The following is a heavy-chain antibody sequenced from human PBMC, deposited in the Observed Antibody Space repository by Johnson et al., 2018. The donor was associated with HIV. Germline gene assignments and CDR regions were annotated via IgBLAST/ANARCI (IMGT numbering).Heavy chain of an antibody. CDR2: INWNGGSN. Sequence: VQLVESGGGVVRPGGSLRLSCAASGFTFDDYGMSWVRQAPGKGLEWVSGINWNGGSNGYAYSVKGRFTISRDNAKTSVYLQMNSLRAEDTALYYCARDAGGWGYRHAFDMWGQGTMVTVSS. V-gene: IGHV3-20*04. CDR1: GFTFDDYG. CDR3: ARDAGGWGYRHAFDM. J-gene: IGHJ3*02. D-gene: IGHD5-12*01.